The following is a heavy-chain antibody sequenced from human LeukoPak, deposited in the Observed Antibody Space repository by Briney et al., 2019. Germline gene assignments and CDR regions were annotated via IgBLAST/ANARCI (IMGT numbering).Heavy chain of an antibody. Sequence: GEPLQISCKGSGYRFTSYWIGWVRQLPGKGLEGMGIIYPGDSDTRYSPSFQGQVTISADKSISTAYLQWSSLKASDTAMYYCARFLHGGYDSRLDYWGQGTLVTVSS. CDR1: GYRFTSYW. D-gene: IGHD3-22*01. V-gene: IGHV5-51*01. CDR2: IYPGDSDT. J-gene: IGHJ4*02. CDR3: ARFLHGGYDSRLDY.